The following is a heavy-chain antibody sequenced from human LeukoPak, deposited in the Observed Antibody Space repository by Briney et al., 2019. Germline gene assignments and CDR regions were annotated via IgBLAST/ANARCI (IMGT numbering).Heavy chain of an antibody. D-gene: IGHD6-19*01. CDR1: GFTFSSYA. Sequence: GGSLRLSCAASGFTFSSYAMSWVRQAPGKGLEWVSLISGSGGSTYYADSVKGRFTISRDNSKNTLHLQMNSLRAEDTAVYYCAKAVAGTSMYYFDYWGQGTLVTVSP. CDR2: ISGSGGST. J-gene: IGHJ4*02. V-gene: IGHV3-23*01. CDR3: AKAVAGTSMYYFDY.